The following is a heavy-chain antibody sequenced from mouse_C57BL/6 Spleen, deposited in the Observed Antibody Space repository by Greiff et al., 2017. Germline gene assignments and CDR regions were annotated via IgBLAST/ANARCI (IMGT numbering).Heavy chain of an antibody. CDR2: INPNNGGT. D-gene: IGHD1-1*01. J-gene: IGHJ2*01. V-gene: IGHV1-26*01. Sequence: VQLQQSGPELVKPGASVKISCKASGYTFTDYYMNWVKQSHGKSLEWIGDINPNNGGTSYNQKFKGKATLTVAKSSSTAYMELRSLTSEDSAVYYCARHGSSYDYFDYWGQGTTLTVSS. CDR3: ARHGSSYDYFDY. CDR1: GYTFTDYY.